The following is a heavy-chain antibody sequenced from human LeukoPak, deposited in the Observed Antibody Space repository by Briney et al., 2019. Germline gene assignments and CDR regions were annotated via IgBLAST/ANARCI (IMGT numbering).Heavy chain of an antibody. D-gene: IGHD3-22*01. J-gene: IGHJ3*02. V-gene: IGHV1-2*02. Sequence: ASVKVSRKASGYTFTGYYMHWVRQAPGQGLEWMGWINPNSGGTNYAQKFQGRVTMTRDTSISTAYMELSRLRSDDTAVYYCARAMYYYDSSGYYFLDAFDIWGQGTMVTVSS. CDR1: GYTFTGYY. CDR3: ARAMYYYDSSGYYFLDAFDI. CDR2: INPNSGGT.